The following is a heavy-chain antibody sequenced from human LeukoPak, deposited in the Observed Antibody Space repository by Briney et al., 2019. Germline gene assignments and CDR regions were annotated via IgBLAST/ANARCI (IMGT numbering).Heavy chain of an antibody. CDR3: ARIGYCTNGVCSDYFDY. CDR1: GGSISSYY. J-gene: IGHJ4*02. D-gene: IGHD2-8*01. Sequence: SETLSLTCTVSGGSISSYYWSWIRQPPGKGLEWIGYIYYSGSTNYTPSLKSRVTISVDTSKNQFSLKLSSVTAADTAVYYCARIGYCTNGVCSDYFDYWGQGTLVTVSS. CDR2: IYYSGST. V-gene: IGHV4-59*01.